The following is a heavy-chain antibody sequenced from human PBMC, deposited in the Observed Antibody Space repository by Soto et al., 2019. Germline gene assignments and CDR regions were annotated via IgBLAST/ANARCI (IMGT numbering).Heavy chain of an antibody. V-gene: IGHV3-11*06. D-gene: IGHD3-10*01. CDR1: GFTFSDYY. CDR2: ISSSSSYT. Sequence: GGSLRLSCSASGFTFSDYYMSWIRQAPGKWLEWVSYISSSSSYTNYADSVKGRFTISRDNAKNSLYLQMNSLRAEDTAVYYCARDVDYYGSGSYYMDYWGQGTLVTVSS. CDR3: ARDVDYYGSGSYYMDY. J-gene: IGHJ4*02.